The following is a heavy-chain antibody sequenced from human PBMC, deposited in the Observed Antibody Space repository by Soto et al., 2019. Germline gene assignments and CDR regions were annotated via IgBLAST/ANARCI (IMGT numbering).Heavy chain of an antibody. Sequence: QPVGYLRISCAPSGFIFNGSAIHWVRQASGKGLEWVGRIRSRANNYATSSAASVKGRFTFSRDDSKNTAYLQMNTLKNEETAVYYCCSGQGAVIGAYY. J-gene: IGHJ4*01. CDR2: IRSRANNYAT. D-gene: IGHD5-12*01. V-gene: IGHV3-73*01. CDR1: GFIFNGSA. CDR3: CSGQGAVIGAYY.